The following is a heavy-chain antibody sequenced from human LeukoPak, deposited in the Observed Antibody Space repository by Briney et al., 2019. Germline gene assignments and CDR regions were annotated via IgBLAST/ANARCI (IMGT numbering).Heavy chain of an antibody. CDR1: GFTFSSYG. CDR3: AKESSGWYGGYFDY. D-gene: IGHD6-19*01. CDR2: ISYDGSNK. J-gene: IGHJ4*02. Sequence: GGSLRLSCAASGFTFSSYGMHWVRQAPGKGLEGVAVISYDGSNKYYADSVKGRFTISRDNSKNTLYLQMNSLRAEDTAVYYCAKESSGWYGGYFDYWGQGTLVTVSS. V-gene: IGHV3-30*18.